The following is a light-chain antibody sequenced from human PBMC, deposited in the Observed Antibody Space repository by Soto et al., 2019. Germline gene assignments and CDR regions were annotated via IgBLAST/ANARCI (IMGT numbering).Light chain of an antibody. CDR3: QQLDSYPIT. Sequence: DIQLTQSPSFLSASVGDRVTTTCRASQGISSYLAWYQQKPGKAPNRLIYAASTLQSGVPSRFSGSGAGTECTRTISSLQPEDVEIDYCQQLDSYPITYGQGTRLEIK. J-gene: IGKJ5*01. CDR2: AAS. V-gene: IGKV1-9*01. CDR1: QGISSY.